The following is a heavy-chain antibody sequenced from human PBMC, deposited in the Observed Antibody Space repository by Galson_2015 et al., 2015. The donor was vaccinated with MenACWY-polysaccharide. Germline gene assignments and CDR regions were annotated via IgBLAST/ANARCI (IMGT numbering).Heavy chain of an antibody. CDR1: GSRFSNSG. J-gene: IGHJ3*01. D-gene: IGHD6-13*01. CDR2: IQYDGSKI. V-gene: IGHV3-33*01. CDR3: AREGSRIVFHAFDP. Sequence: SLRLSCAASGSRFSNSGMHWVRQAPGKGLEWVAVIQYDGSKIVYADSVKGRFTISRDNSKNTLFLEMNSLGAEDTAVYYCAREGSRIVFHAFDPWRQRTMVTVSS.